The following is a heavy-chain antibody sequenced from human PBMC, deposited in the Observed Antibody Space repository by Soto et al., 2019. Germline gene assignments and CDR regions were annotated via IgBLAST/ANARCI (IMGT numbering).Heavy chain of an antibody. Sequence: EVQLVESGGGLVQPGGSPRLSCAASGFTFSSYEMNWVRQAPGKGLEWVSYISSSGSTIYYADSVKGRFTISRDNAKNSLYLQMNSLRAEDTAVYYCAREYGITGIDRNDYWGQGTLVTVSS. V-gene: IGHV3-48*03. CDR2: ISSSGSTI. J-gene: IGHJ4*02. D-gene: IGHD1-20*01. CDR3: AREYGITGIDRNDY. CDR1: GFTFSSYE.